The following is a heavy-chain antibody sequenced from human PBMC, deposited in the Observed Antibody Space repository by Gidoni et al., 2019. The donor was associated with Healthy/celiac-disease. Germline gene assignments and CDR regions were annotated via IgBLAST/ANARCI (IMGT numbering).Heavy chain of an antibody. Sequence: GLEWVAVISYDGSNKYYADSVKGRFTISRDNSKNTLYLQMNSLRAEDTAVYYCARDLSAYYYDSSGYKMDVWGQGTTVTVSS. V-gene: IGHV3-30-3*01. CDR2: ISYDGSNK. J-gene: IGHJ6*02. CDR3: ARDLSAYYYDSSGYKMDV. D-gene: IGHD3-22*01.